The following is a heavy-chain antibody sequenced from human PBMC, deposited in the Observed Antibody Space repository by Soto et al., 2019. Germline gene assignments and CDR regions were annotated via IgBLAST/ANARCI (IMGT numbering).Heavy chain of an antibody. CDR3: ARGVCSTSCPLYYYYGMDV. CDR2: ISYDGSNK. Sequence: GGSLRLSCAASGFTFSSYAMHWVRQAPGKGLEWVAVISYDGSNKYYADSVKGRFTISRDNSKNTLYLQMNSLRAEDTAVYYCARGVCSTSCPLYYYYGMDVWGQGTTVTVSS. CDR1: GFTFSSYA. D-gene: IGHD2-2*01. J-gene: IGHJ6*02. V-gene: IGHV3-30-3*01.